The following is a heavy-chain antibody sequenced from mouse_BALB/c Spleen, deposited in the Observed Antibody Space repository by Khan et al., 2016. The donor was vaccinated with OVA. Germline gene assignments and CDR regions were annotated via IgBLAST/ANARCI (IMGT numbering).Heavy chain of an antibody. J-gene: IGHJ3*01. V-gene: IGHV1-9*01. CDR1: GYTFSSYW. CDR2: ILPGSGRN. Sequence: VQLQQSGAELMKPGASVKISCKATGYTFSSYWIEWVKQRPGHGLEWSGEILPGSGRNNYNEKFKGKATFTADTSSNTAYMQLSNLTSDDSAVYYCARGNYYGSSSLFGYWGQGTLVTVSA. D-gene: IGHD1-1*01. CDR3: ARGNYYGSSSLFGY.